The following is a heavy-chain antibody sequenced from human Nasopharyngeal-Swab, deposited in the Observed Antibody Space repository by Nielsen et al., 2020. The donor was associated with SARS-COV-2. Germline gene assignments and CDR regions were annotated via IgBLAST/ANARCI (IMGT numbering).Heavy chain of an antibody. CDR2: INHSGST. CDR3: ARGGYSYGPDY. V-gene: IGHV4-34*01. D-gene: IGHD5-18*01. CDR1: GGSFSGYY. Sequence: SETLSLTCAVYGGSFSGYYWSWIRQPPGKGLEWIGEINHSGSTNYNPSLKSRVTISVDTSKNQFSLKMSTVTAADTAVDYCARGGYSYGPDYWGQGTLVNVSS. J-gene: IGHJ4*02.